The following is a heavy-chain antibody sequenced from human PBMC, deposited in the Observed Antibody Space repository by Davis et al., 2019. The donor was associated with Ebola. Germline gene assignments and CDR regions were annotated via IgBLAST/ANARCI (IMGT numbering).Heavy chain of an antibody. Sequence: SLKISCAASGFTFSTYAMHWVRQAPGKGLEWVSGISWDSGNIGYADSVKGRFTISRDNAKNSLYLQMNSLRAEDTAVYYCAKGGGTSSSDFRRTWGQGTLVTVSS. J-gene: IGHJ5*02. V-gene: IGHV3-9*01. D-gene: IGHD6-6*01. CDR3: AKGGGTSSSDFRRT. CDR1: GFTFSTYA. CDR2: ISWDSGNI.